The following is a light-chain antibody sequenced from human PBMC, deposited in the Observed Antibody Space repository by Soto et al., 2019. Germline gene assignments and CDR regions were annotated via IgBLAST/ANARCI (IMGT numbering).Light chain of an antibody. V-gene: IGKV3-11*01. CDR3: QQRSNWPLT. J-gene: IGKJ3*01. Sequence: EIVMTQSPATLSVSPGERATLSCRASQSVGSSLAWYQQKLGQAPRLLIYDASNRATGIPARFSGSGSGTDFTLTISSLEPEDFAVYYCQQRSNWPLTFGPGTKVDI. CDR2: DAS. CDR1: QSVGSS.